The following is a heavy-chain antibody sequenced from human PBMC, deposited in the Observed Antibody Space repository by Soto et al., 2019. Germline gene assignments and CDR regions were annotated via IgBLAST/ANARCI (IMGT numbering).Heavy chain of an antibody. V-gene: IGHV3-74*03. CDR1: GVTLSHYW. Sequence: PGGSLRLSCAASGVTLSHYWMHWVRQAPGKGLVWVSRIDNDGSTTSYADSVKGRFTISRDNARNTLYLEMNSLTVEDTAVYYCASLYRDDFWGPGTLVTVSS. CDR2: IDNDGSTT. CDR3: ASLYRDDF. J-gene: IGHJ4*02. D-gene: IGHD5-12*01.